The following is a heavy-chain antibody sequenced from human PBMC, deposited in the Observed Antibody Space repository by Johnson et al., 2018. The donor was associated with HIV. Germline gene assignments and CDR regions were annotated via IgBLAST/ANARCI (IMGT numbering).Heavy chain of an antibody. CDR3: ARDPTIAWDLKGDAFDI. CDR1: GFTFSRYG. V-gene: IGHV3-30*03. D-gene: IGHD1-26*01. CDR2: ISYDGSNK. Sequence: QVQLVESGGGVVQPGRSLRLSCAVSGFTFSRYGMHWVRRAPGKGLEWVAVISYDGSNKYYADSVKGRFTISRDSSKNSLYLQMNSLRAEDTALYYCARDPTIAWDLKGDAFDIWGQGTMVTVSS. J-gene: IGHJ3*02.